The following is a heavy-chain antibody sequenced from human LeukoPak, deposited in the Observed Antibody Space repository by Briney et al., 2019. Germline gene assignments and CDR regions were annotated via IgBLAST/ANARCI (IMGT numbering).Heavy chain of an antibody. V-gene: IGHV4-59*08. D-gene: IGHD3-9*01. CDR2: IYSSGIT. Sequence: PSETLSLTCTVSGGSISGYYWSWVRQPPLKGLEWIGYIYSSGITRYSPSLKSRLTISVDTSKNQFSLRLSSVTAADTALYYCARLATDSDILTGSGYWGQGTLVTVSS. CDR3: ARLATDSDILTGSGY. CDR1: GGSISGYY. J-gene: IGHJ4*02.